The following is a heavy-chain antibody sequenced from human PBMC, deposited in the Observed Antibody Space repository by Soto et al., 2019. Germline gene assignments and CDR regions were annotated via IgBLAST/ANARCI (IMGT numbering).Heavy chain of an antibody. CDR3: ARDLVAVSGGVYSSSSGGYFFDF. Sequence: QVQLVESGGGLVKPGGSPRLSCAASGFTFSDYYMSWIRQAPGKGLEWVSYISNSGRTLYYADSMKGRFTISRDNAKNSLYLQINSLRSEDTAVYYCARDLVAVSGGVYSSSSGGYFFDFWGQGTLVTVSS. J-gene: IGHJ4*02. CDR2: ISNSGRTL. CDR1: GFTFSDYY. D-gene: IGHD6-6*01. V-gene: IGHV3-11*01.